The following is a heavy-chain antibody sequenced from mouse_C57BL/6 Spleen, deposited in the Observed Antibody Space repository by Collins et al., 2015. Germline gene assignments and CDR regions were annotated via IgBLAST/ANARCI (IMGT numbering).Heavy chain of an antibody. Sequence: MNWVKQSHGKSLEWIGDTNPNNGGTSYNQKFKGKATLTVDKSSSTAYMELRSLTSEDSAVYYCARKEDYYGSDAYWGQGTLVTVSA. V-gene: IGHV1-26*01. D-gene: IGHD1-1*01. J-gene: IGHJ3*01. CDR2: TNPNNGGT. CDR3: ARKEDYYGSDAY.